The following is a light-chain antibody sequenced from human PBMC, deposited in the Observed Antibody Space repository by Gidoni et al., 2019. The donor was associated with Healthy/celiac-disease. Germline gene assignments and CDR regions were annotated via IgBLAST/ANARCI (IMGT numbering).Light chain of an antibody. Sequence: EIVLTQSPATLSLSPGERATLSCRASQSVSSYLAWYQKKPGQAPRLLIYNAPNRATGIPARFSGRGSGTDFTLTISSLGTEDFAVYYCQQRRNWPRTFGQGTKVEIK. CDR3: QQRRNWPRT. J-gene: IGKJ1*01. CDR1: QSVSSY. V-gene: IGKV3-11*01. CDR2: NAP.